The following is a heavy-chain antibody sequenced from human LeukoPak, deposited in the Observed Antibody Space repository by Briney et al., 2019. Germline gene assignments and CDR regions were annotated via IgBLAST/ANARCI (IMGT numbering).Heavy chain of an antibody. J-gene: IGHJ4*02. D-gene: IGHD2-2*01. Sequence: IRPWGETGVNCKSVDLGGRRQTKKKRLEWVSYISSSSSTIYYADSVKGRFTISRDNAKNSLYLQMNSLRAEDTAVYYCARDLIVVVPAAMMNYFDYWGQRTLVTVSS. CDR1: GVNCKSVD. V-gene: IGHV3-48*01. CDR2: ISSSSSTI. CDR3: ARDLIVVVPAAMMNYFDY.